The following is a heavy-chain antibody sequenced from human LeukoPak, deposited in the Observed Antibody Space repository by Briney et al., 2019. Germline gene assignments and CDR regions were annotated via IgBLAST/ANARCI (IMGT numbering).Heavy chain of an antibody. CDR1: GFTFSSYS. CDR2: ISSSSSTI. CDR3: ARATADFVRLWEFDPRYYFDY. Sequence: GGSLRLSCAASGFTFSSYSMNWVRQAPGKGLEWVSYISSSSSTIYYADSVKGRFTISRDNAKNSLYLQMNSLRAEDTAVYYCARATADFVRLWEFDPRYYFDYWGQGTLVTVSS. V-gene: IGHV3-48*01. D-gene: IGHD3-16*01. J-gene: IGHJ4*02.